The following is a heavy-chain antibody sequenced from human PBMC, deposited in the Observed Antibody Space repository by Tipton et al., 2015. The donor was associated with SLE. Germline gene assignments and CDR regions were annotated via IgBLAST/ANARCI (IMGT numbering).Heavy chain of an antibody. CDR2: INHSGST. J-gene: IGHJ6*02. CDR3: ARGLSGYSSSWFYYYDGMDV. CDR1: GGSFSGYY. D-gene: IGHD6-13*01. Sequence: LSLTCAVYGGSFSGYYWSWIRQPPGKGLEWIGEINHSGSTNYNPSLKSRVTISLDTSKNQFSLRLSSVTAADTAVYYCARGLSGYSSSWFYYYDGMDVWGQGTTVTVSS. V-gene: IGHV4-34*01.